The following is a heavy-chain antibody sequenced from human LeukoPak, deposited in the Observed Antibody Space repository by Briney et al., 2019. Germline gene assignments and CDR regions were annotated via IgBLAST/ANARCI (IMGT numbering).Heavy chain of an antibody. CDR3: ASSPAYSSSWYAIDT. Sequence: PGGSLRLSCAASGVIFSNYDMHWVRQAAGKGLEWVSGIGTAGDIYYPGSVKGRFTISRENAKNSLYLHMNSLSAGDTAMYYCASSPAYSSSWYAIDTWGQGTLVTVSS. D-gene: IGHD6-13*01. CDR1: GVIFSNYD. V-gene: IGHV3-13*01. J-gene: IGHJ5*02. CDR2: IGTAGDI.